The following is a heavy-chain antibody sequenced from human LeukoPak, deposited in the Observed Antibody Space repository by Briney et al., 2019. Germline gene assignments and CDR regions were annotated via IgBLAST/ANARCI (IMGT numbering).Heavy chain of an antibody. V-gene: IGHV1-8*01. CDR1: GYTFTNYD. CDR3: AREGLDY. Sequence: AASVKVSCKASGYTFTNYDINWVRQAPGQGLEWMGYMNPNSGNSAYAQKFQGRVTITTDASISTAYMELSCLRSEDTALYYCAREGLDYWGQGTLVTVSS. J-gene: IGHJ4*02. CDR2: MNPNSGNS.